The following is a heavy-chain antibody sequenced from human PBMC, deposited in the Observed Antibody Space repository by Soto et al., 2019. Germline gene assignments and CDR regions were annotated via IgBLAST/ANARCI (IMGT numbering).Heavy chain of an antibody. CDR3: AKADYYGSGSSSYYFDY. D-gene: IGHD3-10*01. CDR1: GFTFSSYG. J-gene: IGHJ4*02. V-gene: IGHV3-30*18. Sequence: QVQLVESGGGVVQPGRSLRLSCAASGFTFSSYGMHWVRQAPGKGLEWVAVISYDGSNKYYADSVKGRFTISRDNSKNTLYLQMNSLRAEDTAVYYCAKADYYGSGSSSYYFDYWGQGTLVTVSS. CDR2: ISYDGSNK.